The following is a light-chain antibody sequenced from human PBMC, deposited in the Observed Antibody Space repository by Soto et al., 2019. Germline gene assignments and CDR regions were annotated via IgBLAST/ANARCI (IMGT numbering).Light chain of an antibody. CDR2: VAS. V-gene: IGKV1-39*01. CDR1: QSVGRF. Sequence: DIQMTQSPSSLSASVGDRVTITCRASQSVGRFLTWYQQKPGKAPTVLINVASTLRSGVPSRFSGSGSGTDFNLTINSLQPEDFATYFCQQSFTTPLTFGGGTKVEIK. CDR3: QQSFTTPLT. J-gene: IGKJ4*01.